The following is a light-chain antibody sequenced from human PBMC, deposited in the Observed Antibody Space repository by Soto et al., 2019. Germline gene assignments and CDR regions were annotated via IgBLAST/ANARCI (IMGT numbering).Light chain of an antibody. Sequence: EIVLTQSPGTLSLSPWERATLSCRASQSVSNNYLAWYQQKPGQAPRLLIYGASSRATGIPDRFSGSGSGTDFTLTISSLQPEDFATYYCQQYNSYWTFGQGTKVDIK. V-gene: IGKV3-20*01. CDR2: GAS. J-gene: IGKJ1*01. CDR3: QQYNSYWT. CDR1: QSVSNNY.